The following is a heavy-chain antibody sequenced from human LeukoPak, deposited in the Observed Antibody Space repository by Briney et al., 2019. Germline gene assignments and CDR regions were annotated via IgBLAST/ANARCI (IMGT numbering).Heavy chain of an antibody. V-gene: IGHV5-51*01. J-gene: IGHJ3*02. CDR2: IYPGDSDT. CDR1: GYSFNTYW. D-gene: IGHD3-10*01. Sequence: GESLKISCKGSGYSFNTYWSGWVRQMPGKGLEWMGIIYPGDSDTKYSPSFQGQVTISADKSISTAYLQWSSLKASDTAMYYCASQVREGAFDIWGQGTMVTVSS. CDR3: ASQVREGAFDI.